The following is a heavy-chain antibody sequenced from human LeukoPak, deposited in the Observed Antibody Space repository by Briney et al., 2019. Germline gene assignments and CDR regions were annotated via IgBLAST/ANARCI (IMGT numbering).Heavy chain of an antibody. CDR3: AKGSVPVVAMNAFEI. Sequence: PGGSLRLSCAASGFTFRNYNINWVRQAPGKGLEWVSYITGSSSTIYYADSVKGRFTISRDNSKNTLFLQMNSLRAEDTAVYYCAKGSVPVVAMNAFEIWGQGTMVTVSS. V-gene: IGHV3-48*01. CDR1: GFTFRNYN. D-gene: IGHD2-2*01. CDR2: ITGSSSTI. J-gene: IGHJ3*02.